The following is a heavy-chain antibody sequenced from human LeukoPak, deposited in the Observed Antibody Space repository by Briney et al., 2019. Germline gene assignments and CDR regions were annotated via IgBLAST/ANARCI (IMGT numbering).Heavy chain of an antibody. CDR2: IIPIFGTA. Sequence: ASVKVSCKASGGTFSSYAISWVRQAPGQGLEWMGGIIPIFGTANYAQKFQGRVTITADESTSTAYMELSSLRSEDTAVYYCARDLGNWNNNTFDYWGQGTLVTVSS. D-gene: IGHD1/OR15-1a*01. CDR1: GGTFSSYA. V-gene: IGHV1-69*13. CDR3: ARDLGNWNNNTFDY. J-gene: IGHJ4*02.